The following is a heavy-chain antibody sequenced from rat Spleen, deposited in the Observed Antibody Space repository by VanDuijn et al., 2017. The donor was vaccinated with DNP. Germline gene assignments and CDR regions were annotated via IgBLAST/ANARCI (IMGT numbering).Heavy chain of an antibody. Sequence: EVQLVESGGDLIQPGRSLKLSCAASGFIFSDYAMAWVRQAPTKGLEWVAYISYDGGSSYYGDSVKGRFTISRANVKSTLYLQMNSLRSEDMATYYCARHVLPLRVWDYWGQGVMVTVSS. CDR1: GFIFSDYA. CDR2: ISYDGGSS. D-gene: IGHD1-4*01. V-gene: IGHV5-17*01. CDR3: ARHVLPLRVWDY. J-gene: IGHJ2*01.